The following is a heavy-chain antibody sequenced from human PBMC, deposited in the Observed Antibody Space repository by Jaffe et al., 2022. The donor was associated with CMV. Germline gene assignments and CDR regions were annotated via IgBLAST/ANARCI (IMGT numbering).Heavy chain of an antibody. CDR1: GFTFSSYA. J-gene: IGHJ4*02. CDR3: ALANRYRGYGSGSYYPFDY. CDR2: ISGSGGST. D-gene: IGHD3-10*01. V-gene: IGHV3-23*01. Sequence: EVQLLESGGGLVQPGGSLRLSCAASGFTFSSYAMSWVRQAPGKGLEWVSAISGSGGSTYYADSVKGRFTISRDNSKNTLYLQMNSLRAEDTAVYYCALANRYRGYGSGSYYPFDYWGQGTLVTVSS.